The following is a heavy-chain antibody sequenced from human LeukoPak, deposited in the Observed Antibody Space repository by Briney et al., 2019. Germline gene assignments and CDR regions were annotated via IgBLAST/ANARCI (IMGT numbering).Heavy chain of an antibody. V-gene: IGHV4-34*01. J-gene: IGHJ4*02. CDR3: ARSAYRNGYDSLDY. CDR2: IHPSGRT. D-gene: IGHD5-18*01. Sequence: SETLSLTCAVYGGSFSGFYWSWVRQPPGKGLEWIGEIHPSGRTNYSPSLKSRVTISADMSKNQFSLKLSSVTAADTAVYYCARSAYRNGYDSLDYWGQGTLVTVSS. CDR1: GGSFSGFY.